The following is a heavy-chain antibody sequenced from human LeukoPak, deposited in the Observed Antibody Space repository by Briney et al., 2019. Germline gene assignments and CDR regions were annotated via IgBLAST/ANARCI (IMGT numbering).Heavy chain of an antibody. CDR2: ISSSSSYI. CDR1: GFTFSSYS. Sequence: GSLRLSCAASGFTFSSYSMNWVRQAPGKGLDWVSSISSSSSYIYYADSVKGRFTISRDNAKNSLYLQMNSLRVEDTAAYYCAGDSSNWNIDYWGQGTPVTVSS. D-gene: IGHD6-13*01. CDR3: AGDSSNWNIDY. V-gene: IGHV3-21*01. J-gene: IGHJ4*02.